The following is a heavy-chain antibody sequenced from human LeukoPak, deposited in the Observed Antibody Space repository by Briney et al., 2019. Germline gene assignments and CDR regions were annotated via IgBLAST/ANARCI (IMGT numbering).Heavy chain of an antibody. D-gene: IGHD3-10*01. Sequence: PGGSLRLSCAASGFTFSSYAMSWVRQGTGQGLQWVSLLHNDGVTTYYADSVRGRFTISRDNSNNTLYLKMNILRAEDTAIYYCAKHRGVHPPYYMDVWGKGTTVTVS. V-gene: IGHV3-23*01. CDR3: AKHRGVHPPYYMDV. CDR1: GFTFSSYA. CDR2: LHNDGVTT. J-gene: IGHJ6*03.